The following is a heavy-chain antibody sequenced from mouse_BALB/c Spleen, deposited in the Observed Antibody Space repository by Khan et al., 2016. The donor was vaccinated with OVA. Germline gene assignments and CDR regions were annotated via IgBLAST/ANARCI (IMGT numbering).Heavy chain of an antibody. CDR3: TRHGYVAWFTY. CDR2: IDPFSGGT. J-gene: IGHJ3*01. CDR1: GYSFTTYY. V-gene: IGHV1S135*01. D-gene: IGHD2-2*01. Sequence: EVQLQESGPELMKPGTSVKISCKASGYSFTTYYIHWVMQSHGTSLEWIGYIDPFSGGTTYNQKFKDKATLTVDKSSSTAYIPLSNLTSDDSAVYYCTRHGYVAWFTYWGQGTLVTVSA.